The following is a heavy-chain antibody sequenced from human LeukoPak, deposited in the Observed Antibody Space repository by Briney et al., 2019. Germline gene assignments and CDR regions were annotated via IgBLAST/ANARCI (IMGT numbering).Heavy chain of an antibody. D-gene: IGHD3-22*01. J-gene: IGHJ4*01. V-gene: IGHV4-4*07. CDR1: GGSISSYY. CDR2: IYTSGST. Sequence: PSETLSLTCTVSGGSISSYYWSWIRQPAGKGLEWIGRIYTSGSTNYNPSLKSRVTMSVDTSKNQFSLKLSSVTAPHTAVYYLATDPAAYYDSSGYYHNDYYFDYWGQGTLVTVSS. CDR3: ATDPAAYYDSSGYYHNDYYFDY.